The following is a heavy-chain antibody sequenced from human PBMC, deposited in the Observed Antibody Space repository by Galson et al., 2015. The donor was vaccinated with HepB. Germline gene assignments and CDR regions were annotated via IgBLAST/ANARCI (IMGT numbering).Heavy chain of an antibody. CDR3: ASPGYDSSGYYMFDY. Sequence: SLRLSCAASGFTFSSYAMHWVRQAPGKGLEWVAVISYDGSNKYYADSVKGRFTFSRDNSKNTLYLQMNSLRAEDTAVYYCASPGYDSSGYYMFDYWGQGTLVTVSS. CDR1: GFTFSSYA. CDR2: ISYDGSNK. D-gene: IGHD3-22*01. V-gene: IGHV3-30*04. J-gene: IGHJ4*02.